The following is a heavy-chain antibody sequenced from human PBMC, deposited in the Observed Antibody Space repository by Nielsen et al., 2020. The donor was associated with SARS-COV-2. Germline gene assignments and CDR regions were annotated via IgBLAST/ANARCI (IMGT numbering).Heavy chain of an antibody. CDR3: AKGSENYYFLDF. CDR1: GFTFKSYT. Sequence: GESLKISCPASGFTFKSYTMSWVRQAPGKGLEWVSAITGGGGSTSYADSAKGRFTISRDNSQSTLYLQMNGLRAEDTAVYYCAKGSENYYFLDFWGQGTLVTVSS. V-gene: IGHV3-23*01. CDR2: ITGGGGST. D-gene: IGHD2/OR15-2a*01. J-gene: IGHJ4*02.